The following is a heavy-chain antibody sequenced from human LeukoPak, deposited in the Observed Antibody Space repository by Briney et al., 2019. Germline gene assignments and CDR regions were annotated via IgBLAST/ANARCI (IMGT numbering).Heavy chain of an antibody. CDR1: ALTFITYG. V-gene: IGHV3-23*01. D-gene: IGHD6-19*01. CDR3: AKDMGSSGWYIDC. CDR2: NSGGSS. Sequence: GGSLRPSRAPSALTFITYGACCVSHAPGNGMEWVSSNSGGSSYYADSVKGRFTIYRNNYKNTLYLQMNSLRADDTAVYYCAKDMGSSGWYIDCWGQGTLVTVSS. J-gene: IGHJ4*02.